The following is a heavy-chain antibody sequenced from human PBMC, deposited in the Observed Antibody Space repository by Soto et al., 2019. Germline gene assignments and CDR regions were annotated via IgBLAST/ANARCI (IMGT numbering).Heavy chain of an antibody. J-gene: IGHJ4*02. CDR2: ISGSGGST. Sequence: GGSLRLSCAASGFTFSSYAMSWVRQAPGKGLEWVSAISGSGGSTYYADSVKGRFTISRDNSKNTLYLQMNSLRAEDTAVYYCAKDPRYCSGGSCYAHVTYFDYWGQGTLVTVSS. CDR3: AKDPRYCSGGSCYAHVTYFDY. D-gene: IGHD2-15*01. CDR1: GFTFSSYA. V-gene: IGHV3-23*01.